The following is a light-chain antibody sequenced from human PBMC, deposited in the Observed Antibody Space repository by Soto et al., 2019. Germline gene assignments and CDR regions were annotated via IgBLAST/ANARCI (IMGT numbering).Light chain of an antibody. J-gene: IGKJ1*01. Sequence: AIQMTQSPSSLSASVGDRLTITCRASQDVRNYVGWYQQKPGKAPKFLIYGAFSLETGIPSRFSGSGYGTEFTLTINSLLPEDFATYFCLQDYSCPWTFGQGTKVEV. CDR2: GAF. CDR1: QDVRNY. V-gene: IGKV1-6*01. CDR3: LQDYSCPWT.